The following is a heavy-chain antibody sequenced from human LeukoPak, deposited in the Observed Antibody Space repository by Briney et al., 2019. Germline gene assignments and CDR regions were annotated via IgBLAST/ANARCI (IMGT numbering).Heavy chain of an antibody. CDR1: GFTFSSYS. J-gene: IGHJ4*02. V-gene: IGHV3-21*01. CDR3: ARDKDDYGDSGFDY. CDR2: ISSSSSYI. D-gene: IGHD4-17*01. Sequence: GGSLRLSCAASGFTFSSYSMNWVRQAPGKGLEWVSSISSSSSYIYYADSVKGRFTISRDNAKNSLYLQMNSLRAEDTAVYYCARDKDDYGDSGFDYWGQGTLVTVSS.